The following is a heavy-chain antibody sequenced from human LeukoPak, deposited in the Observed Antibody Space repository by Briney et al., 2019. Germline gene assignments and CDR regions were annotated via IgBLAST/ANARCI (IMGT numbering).Heavy chain of an antibody. CDR2: ISPNSAGT. D-gene: IGHD4-17*01. V-gene: IGHV1-2*02. Sequence: GASVKVSCKASGYTFTDYYMHWVRQAPGQGLEWMGWISPNSAGTNYAQKFQGRVTMTRDTSISTAYMELSRLRSDDTAVYYCARVRTTMTPYYFDYWGQGTLVTVSS. J-gene: IGHJ4*02. CDR1: GYTFTDYY. CDR3: ARVRTTMTPYYFDY.